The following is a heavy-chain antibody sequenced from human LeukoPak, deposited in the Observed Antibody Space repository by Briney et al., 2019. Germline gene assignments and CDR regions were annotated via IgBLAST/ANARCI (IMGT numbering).Heavy chain of an antibody. J-gene: IGHJ4*02. V-gene: IGHV1-69*04. Sequence: SVKVSCKASGGTFSSYAISWVRQAPGQGLEWMGRTIPILGIANYAQKFQGRVTITADKSTSTAYMELSSLRSEDTAVYYCARVRYYDSSGYSYYFDYWGQGTLVTVSS. CDR1: GGTFSSYA. CDR2: TIPILGIA. CDR3: ARVRYYDSSGYSYYFDY. D-gene: IGHD3-22*01.